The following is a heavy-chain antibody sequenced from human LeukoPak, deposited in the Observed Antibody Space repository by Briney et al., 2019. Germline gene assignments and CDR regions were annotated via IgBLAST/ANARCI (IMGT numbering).Heavy chain of an antibody. D-gene: IGHD2-15*01. CDR2: IRSKAYGGTT. CDR3: TRDSYSVGEDY. Sequence: AGGSLRLSCTASGFTFGDYAMSWFRQAPGKGLEWVGFIRSKAYGGTTEYAASVKGRFTISRDDSKSIAYLQMNSLKTEDTAVYYCTRDSYSVGEDYWGQGTLVTVSS. CDR1: GFTFGDYA. J-gene: IGHJ4*02. V-gene: IGHV3-49*03.